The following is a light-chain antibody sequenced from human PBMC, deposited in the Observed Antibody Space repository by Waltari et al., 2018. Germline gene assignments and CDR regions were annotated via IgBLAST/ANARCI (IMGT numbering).Light chain of an antibody. CDR1: QSLGPVDGNTY. Sequence: VMTQSPVSLSVTLGQAASISCKSSQSLGPVDGNTYLNWFHQRPGQSPRRLIYWVFNRDSGVPDRFSGSGSGTDVTLRISRVEADDVGVYYCMQGTRWPYTFGQGTQLDIK. J-gene: IGKJ2*01. V-gene: IGKV2-30*02. CDR2: WVF. CDR3: MQGTRWPYT.